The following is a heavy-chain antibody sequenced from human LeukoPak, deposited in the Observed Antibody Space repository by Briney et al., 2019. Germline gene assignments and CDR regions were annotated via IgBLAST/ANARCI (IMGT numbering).Heavy chain of an antibody. Sequence: PGGSLRLSCTASGFIFGDYAMSWVRKAPEKGLEWVAFIRSTAYGATTEYAASVKDRFTISRDDSKRIAYLQMNSLKTDDTAVYYCTRGVYQLLYFDYWGQGALVTVSS. CDR1: GFIFGDYA. CDR3: TRGVYQLLYFDY. D-gene: IGHD6-13*01. CDR2: IRSTAYGATT. V-gene: IGHV3-49*04. J-gene: IGHJ4*02.